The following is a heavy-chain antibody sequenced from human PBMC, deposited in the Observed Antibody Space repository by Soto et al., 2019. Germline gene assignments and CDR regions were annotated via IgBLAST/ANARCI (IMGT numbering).Heavy chain of an antibody. J-gene: IGHJ5*02. V-gene: IGHV3-23*01. CDR2: ISGSGGST. D-gene: IGHD6-13*01. CDR1: GFTFSRYA. Sequence: PGGSLRLSCAASGFTFSRYAMNWVRQAPGKGLEWVSAISGSGGSTYYADSVKGRFTISRDNFKNTLYLQMNSLRAEDTAVYYCAPSPQQLGWFDPWGQGTLVTVSS. CDR3: APSPQQLGWFDP.